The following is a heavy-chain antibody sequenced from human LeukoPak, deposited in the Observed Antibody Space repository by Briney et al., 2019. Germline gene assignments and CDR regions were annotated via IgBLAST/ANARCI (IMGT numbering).Heavy chain of an antibody. V-gene: IGHV3-53*01. CDR1: GLTVNSKY. D-gene: IGHD1-14*01. CDR2: IYSGGST. J-gene: IGHJ1*01. CDR3: TGDVYQH. Sequence: PGGSLRLSCAASGLTVNSKYMSWVRQAPGKGLGWVSIIYSGGSTNYADSVKGRFTISRDNSKNTVYLQMNSLRAEDTAVYYCTGDVYQHWGQGTLVTVSS.